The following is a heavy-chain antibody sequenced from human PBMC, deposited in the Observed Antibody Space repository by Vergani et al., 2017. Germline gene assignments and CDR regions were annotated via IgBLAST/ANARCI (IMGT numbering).Heavy chain of an antibody. V-gene: IGHV4-39*07. CDR2: IYYSGST. Sequence: QLQLHKSGPGLVKPSETLSLTCTLSGGSISSSSHFWGWLRQTPGKGLEWIGSIYYSGSTYYNPSLKSRVTISVDTSKNQFSLKLSSVTAADTAVYYCARAPSYSSSWYPNWFDPWGQGTLVTVSS. D-gene: IGHD6-13*01. J-gene: IGHJ5*02. CDR1: GGSISSSSHF. CDR3: ARAPSYSSSWYPNWFDP.